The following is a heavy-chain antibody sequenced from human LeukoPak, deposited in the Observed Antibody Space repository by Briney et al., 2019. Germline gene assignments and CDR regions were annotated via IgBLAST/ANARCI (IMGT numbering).Heavy chain of an antibody. V-gene: IGHV3-30*18. J-gene: IGHJ2*01. Sequence: GRSLRLSCEASGFPFNNYAIHWVRQAPGKGLEWVTFISYDGTNKNYADSVKGRFIISRDNSNNTLYLQMNSLRPDDTAVYYCAKGGHADYGDYSHLWYFDLWGRGTLVTVSS. D-gene: IGHD4-17*01. CDR2: ISYDGTNK. CDR1: GFPFNNYA. CDR3: AKGGHADYGDYSHLWYFDL.